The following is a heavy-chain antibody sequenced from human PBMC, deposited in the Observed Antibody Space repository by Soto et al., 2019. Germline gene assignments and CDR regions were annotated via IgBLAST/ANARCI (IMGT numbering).Heavy chain of an antibody. V-gene: IGHV1-2*04. D-gene: IGHD2-2*01. CDR1: RYTFTSYG. CDR3: ARELGYCSSTSCSGMDV. J-gene: IGHJ6*02. Sequence: GAPVKVSCKASRYTFTSYGISWVRQATVQGLEWMGWINPNSGGTNYAQKFQGWVTMTRDTSISTAYMELSRLRSDDTAVYYCARELGYCSSTSCSGMDVGGQGTTVTVSS. CDR2: INPNSGGT.